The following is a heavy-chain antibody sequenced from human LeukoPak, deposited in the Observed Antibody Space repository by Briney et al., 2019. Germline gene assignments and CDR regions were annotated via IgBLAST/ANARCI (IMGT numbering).Heavy chain of an antibody. CDR2: IKSKTDGGTT. CDR1: GFTFSNAW. Sequence: GGSLRLSCAASGFTFSNAWMSWVRQAPGKGLEWGGRIKSKTDGGTTDYAAPVKGRFTISRDDSKNTLYLQMNSLKTEDTAVYYCTTGSWFDPWGQGTLVTVSS. CDR3: TTGSWFDP. J-gene: IGHJ5*02. V-gene: IGHV3-15*01.